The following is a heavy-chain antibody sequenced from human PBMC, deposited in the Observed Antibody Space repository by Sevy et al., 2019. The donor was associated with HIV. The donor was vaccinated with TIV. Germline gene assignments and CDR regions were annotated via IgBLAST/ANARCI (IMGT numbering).Heavy chain of an antibody. CDR2: IWYDGSKK. Sequence: GGSLRLSCAASGFTFNNYGMHWVRQAPGKGLEWVALIWYDGSKKYYAHSVKGRFAISRDNSTNTLYLQMNSLRPEDTAVYYCASGPYYDFWSGRYWGQGTLVTVSS. CDR1: GFTFNNYG. D-gene: IGHD3-3*01. CDR3: ASGPYYDFWSGRY. V-gene: IGHV3-33*08. J-gene: IGHJ4*02.